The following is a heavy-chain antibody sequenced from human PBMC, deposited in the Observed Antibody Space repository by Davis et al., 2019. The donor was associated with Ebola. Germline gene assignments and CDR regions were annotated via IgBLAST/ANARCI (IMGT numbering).Heavy chain of an antibody. CDR3: ARPWGTSWSGHNYFDY. V-gene: IGHV1-46*02. J-gene: IGHJ4*02. Sequence: AASVKVSCKASGGPFNSFTITWVRQAPGQGLEWMGVINPSGGSTTYAQQFQGRITMTSDTSTNTVYMELTSLRSEDTAVYYCARPWGTSWSGHNYFDYWGQGSLVTVSS. D-gene: IGHD2-2*01. CDR2: INPSGGST. CDR1: GGPFNSFT.